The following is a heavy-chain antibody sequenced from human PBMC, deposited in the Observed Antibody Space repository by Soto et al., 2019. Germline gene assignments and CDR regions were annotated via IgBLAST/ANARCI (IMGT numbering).Heavy chain of an antibody. J-gene: IGHJ6*03. CDR3: ARGLRGDADYIWGSYRPHYYYYYMDV. D-gene: IGHD3-16*02. V-gene: IGHV1-46*03. CDR1: GYTFTSYY. CDR2: INPSGGST. Sequence: QVQLVQSGAEVKKPGASVKVSCKASGYTFTSYYMHWVRQAPGQGLEWMGIINPSGGSTRYAQKFQGRVTMTRDTSTSTVYMELSSLRSEDTAAYYCARGLRGDADYIWGSYRPHYYYYYMDVWGKGTTVTVSS.